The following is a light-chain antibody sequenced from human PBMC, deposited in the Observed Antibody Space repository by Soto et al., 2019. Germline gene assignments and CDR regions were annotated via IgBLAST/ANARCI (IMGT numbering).Light chain of an antibody. CDR1: QSVSSN. V-gene: IGKV3-15*01. J-gene: IGKJ4*01. Sequence: EIVMTQAPATLSVSPGERATLSCRASQSVSSNLAWYQQKPGQAPRLLIYGASTRATGIPARFSGSGSGTEFTLTLSSLQYEDFAVYYCQQYNNWLTFGGGTKVEIK. CDR3: QQYNNWLT. CDR2: GAS.